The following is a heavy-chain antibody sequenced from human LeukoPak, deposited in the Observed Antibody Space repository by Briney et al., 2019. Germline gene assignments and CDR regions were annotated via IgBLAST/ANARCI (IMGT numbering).Heavy chain of an antibody. CDR3: ARARTYSSGLSWFDP. V-gene: IGHV1-2*02. CDR1: GYTFTGYY. J-gene: IGHJ5*02. D-gene: IGHD6-19*01. Sequence: ASVKVSCKASGYTFTGYYMHWVRQAPGQGLEWMGWINPNSGGTNYAKKFQGRVTMTRDTSISTAYMELSRLRSDDTAVYYCARARTYSSGLSWFDPWGQGTLVTVSS. CDR2: INPNSGGT.